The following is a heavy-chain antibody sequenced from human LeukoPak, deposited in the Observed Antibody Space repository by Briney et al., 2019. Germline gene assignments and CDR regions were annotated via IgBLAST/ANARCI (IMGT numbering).Heavy chain of an antibody. J-gene: IGHJ4*02. CDR1: GGSISSYY. Sequence: SETLSLTCTVSGGSISSYYWSWIRQPPGKGLEWIGYIYYSGSTNYNPSLKSRVTISVDTPKNQFSLKLSSVTAADTAVYYCVRHIGARGTTGTDGPFDYWGQGTLVTVSS. CDR3: VRHIGARGTTGTDGPFDY. D-gene: IGHD1-1*01. CDR2: IYYSGST. V-gene: IGHV4-59*08.